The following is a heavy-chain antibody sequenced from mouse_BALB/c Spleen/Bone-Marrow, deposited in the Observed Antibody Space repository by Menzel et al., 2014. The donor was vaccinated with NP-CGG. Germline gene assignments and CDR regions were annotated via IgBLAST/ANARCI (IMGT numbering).Heavy chain of an antibody. V-gene: IGHV14-3*02. D-gene: IGHD2-3*01. Sequence: EVQLQESGAEFVKPGASVKLSCTASGFNIKDTYMHWVKRRPEQGLEWIGRIAPANDDTKYAPKFQGKATITADTSSNTAYLQLSSLTSEDTAVYYCARADGYYAWFAYWGQGTLVTVSA. CDR2: IAPANDDT. CDR1: GFNIKDTY. CDR3: ARADGYYAWFAY. J-gene: IGHJ3*01.